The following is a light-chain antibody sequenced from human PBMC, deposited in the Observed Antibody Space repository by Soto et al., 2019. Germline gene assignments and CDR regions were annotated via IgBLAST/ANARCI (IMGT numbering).Light chain of an antibody. CDR2: EVS. J-gene: IGLJ1*01. CDR1: SSDVGGYNY. CDR3: SSYTSSSTPYV. Sequence: QSARTQPASVSRSPGQSITISCTGTSSDVGGYNYVSWYQQHPGKAPKLMIYEVSNRPSGVSNRFSGSKSGNTASLTISGLQAEDEAHYYCSSYTSSSTPYVFGTGTKLTFL. V-gene: IGLV2-14*01.